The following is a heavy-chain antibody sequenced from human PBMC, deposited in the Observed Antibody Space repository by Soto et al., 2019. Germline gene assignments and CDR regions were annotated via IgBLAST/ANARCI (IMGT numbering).Heavy chain of an antibody. CDR2: ISSSGSTI. Sequence: GGSLRLSCAASGFTFSSYEMNWVRQAPGKGLEWVSYISSSGSTIYYADSVKGRFTISRDNAKNSLYLQMNSLRVEDTAVYYCAGPGDYYYGMDVWGQGTTVTVSS. J-gene: IGHJ6*02. V-gene: IGHV3-48*03. CDR1: GFTFSSYE. CDR3: AGPGDYYYGMDV.